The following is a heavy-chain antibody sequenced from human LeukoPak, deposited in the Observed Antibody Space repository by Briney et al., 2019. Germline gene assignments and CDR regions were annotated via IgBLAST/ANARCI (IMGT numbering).Heavy chain of an antibody. Sequence: PSETLSLTCTVSGGSISSYYWSWIRQPPGKGLEWIGYIYYSGSTNYNPSLKSRVTISVDTSKNQFSLKLSSVTAADTAVYYCARSEPYTYYYDSSGPGNWFDPWGQGTLVTVSS. CDR1: GGSISSYY. CDR2: IYYSGST. J-gene: IGHJ5*02. D-gene: IGHD3-22*01. CDR3: ARSEPYTYYYDSSGPGNWFDP. V-gene: IGHV4-59*01.